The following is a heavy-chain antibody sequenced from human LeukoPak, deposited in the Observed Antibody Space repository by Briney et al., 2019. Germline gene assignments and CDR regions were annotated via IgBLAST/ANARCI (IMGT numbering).Heavy chain of an antibody. CDR1: GGSISSGGYY. CDR3: ARGMVSYNYDI. CDR2: IHYSGNT. J-gene: IGHJ3*02. V-gene: IGHV4-31*03. Sequence: SETLSLTCTVSGGSISSGGYYWSWIRQHPGKGLEWIGYIHYSGNTYYNPSLKSRVTISVDTSRNQFSLKLSSVTAADTAVYYCARGMVSYNYDIWGQGTMVTVSS. D-gene: IGHD1-20*01.